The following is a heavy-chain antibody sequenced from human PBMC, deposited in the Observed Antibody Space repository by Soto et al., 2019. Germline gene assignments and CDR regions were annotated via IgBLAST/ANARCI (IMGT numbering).Heavy chain of an antibody. CDR2: INNSGST. J-gene: IGHJ4*02. CDR3: ARGVVVVAATLDS. Sequence: QVQLQQWGAGLLKPSETLSLTCAVYGGSFSGYYWSWIRQPPGKGLEWIGEINNSGSTNYNPSLKSRVNVSVDTSKSQFCLKLSSVSAADTAVYYCARGVVVVAATLDSRGQGTLVTVS. V-gene: IGHV4-34*01. D-gene: IGHD2-15*01. CDR1: GGSFSGYY.